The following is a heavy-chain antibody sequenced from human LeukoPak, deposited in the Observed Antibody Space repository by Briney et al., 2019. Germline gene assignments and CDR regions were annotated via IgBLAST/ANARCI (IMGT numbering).Heavy chain of an antibody. D-gene: IGHD6-13*01. Sequence: PSETLSLTCTVSGGSISSSSYYWGWIRQPPGKGLEWIGSINYNGSTYYNPSLKSRVTISVDTSKNQFSLKLSSVTAADTAVYYCASTESSSWYPGSWFDPWGQGTLVTVSS. J-gene: IGHJ5*02. CDR1: GGSISSSSYY. CDR3: ASTESSSWYPGSWFDP. V-gene: IGHV4-39*07. CDR2: INYNGST.